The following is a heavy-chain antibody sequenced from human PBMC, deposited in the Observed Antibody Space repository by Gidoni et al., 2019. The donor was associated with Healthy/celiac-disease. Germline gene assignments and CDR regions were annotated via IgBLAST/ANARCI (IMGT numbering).Heavy chain of an antibody. CDR1: GGYISSGGYY. CDR3: ASDGAAAGSGFDY. Sequence: VQLQESGPGMVKPSQTLSVTCTVSGGYISSGGYYWSWLRQHPGKGLEWIGYIYYSGSTYYNPSLKCRVTISVATSTIQFSLQLRSVPAADTSVYYCASDGAAAGSGFDYWGQGTLVTVSS. V-gene: IGHV4-31*03. D-gene: IGHD6-13*01. CDR2: IYYSGST. J-gene: IGHJ4*02.